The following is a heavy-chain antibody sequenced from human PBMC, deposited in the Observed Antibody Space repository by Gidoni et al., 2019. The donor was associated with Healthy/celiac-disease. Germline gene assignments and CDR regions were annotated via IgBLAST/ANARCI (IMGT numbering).Heavy chain of an antibody. CDR2: VDPEDGET. D-gene: IGHD1-26*01. CDR1: GYHFTDYY. CDR3: ATASGSLIDAFDI. V-gene: IGHV1-69-2*01. Sequence: EVQLVQSRAEVKKPGATVNISCKVSGYHFTDYYMPWVQQAPGKGLEWMGLVDPEDGETIYAVKFQGRVTITADTSTDTAYMELSSLRSEDTAVYYCATASGSLIDAFDIWGQGTMVTVSS. J-gene: IGHJ3*02.